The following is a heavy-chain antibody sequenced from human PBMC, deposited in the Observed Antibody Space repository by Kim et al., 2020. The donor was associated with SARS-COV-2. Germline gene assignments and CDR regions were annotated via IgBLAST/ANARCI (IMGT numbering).Heavy chain of an antibody. CDR3: ARQDAVLLWFGELLSNPLFDY. CDR1: GYSFTSYW. Sequence: GESLKISCKGSGYSFTSYWIGWVRQMPGKGLEWMGIIYPGDSDTRYSPSFQGQVTISADKSISTAYLQWSSLKASDTAMYYCARQDAVLLWFGELLSNPLFDYWGQGTLVTVSS. J-gene: IGHJ4*02. CDR2: IYPGDSDT. V-gene: IGHV5-51*01. D-gene: IGHD3-10*01.